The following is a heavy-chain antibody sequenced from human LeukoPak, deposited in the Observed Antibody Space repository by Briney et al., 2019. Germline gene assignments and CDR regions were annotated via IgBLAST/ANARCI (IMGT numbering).Heavy chain of an antibody. CDR3: ARAILTGSSRYYFDY. J-gene: IGHJ4*02. D-gene: IGHD3-9*01. Sequence: SETLSLTCNVSRGSISSGGHYWSWIRQRPGRGLEWMGYTYFTGSTYYNPSLQSRLIISADTSMTQFSLRLRSVTAADTAVYYCARAILTGSSRYYFDYWGQGTLVTVSS. V-gene: IGHV4-30-4*01. CDR1: RGSISSGGHY. CDR2: TYFTGST.